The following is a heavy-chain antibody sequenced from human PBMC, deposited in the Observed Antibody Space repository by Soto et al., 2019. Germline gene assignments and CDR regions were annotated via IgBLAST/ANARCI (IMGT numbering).Heavy chain of an antibody. D-gene: IGHD6-19*01. CDR3: ARGAVIAVAGIDY. Sequence: QVQLVQSGAEVKKPGASVKVSCKASGYTFTSYYMHWVRQAPGQGLEWMGIINPSGGSTSYAQKCQGRDTMARDTSTITVYTELSSLRSEDTAVYYCARGAVIAVAGIDYWGQGTLVTVSS. CDR1: GYTFTSYY. V-gene: IGHV1-46*01. J-gene: IGHJ4*02. CDR2: INPSGGST.